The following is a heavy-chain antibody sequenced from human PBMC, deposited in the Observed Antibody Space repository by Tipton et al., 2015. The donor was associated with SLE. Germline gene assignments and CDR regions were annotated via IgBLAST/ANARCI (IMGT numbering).Heavy chain of an antibody. CDR3: ARLTIFGVVIIGHYYYAMDV. D-gene: IGHD3-3*01. CDR2: IDYSGST. CDR1: GGSFSGYY. Sequence: GLVKPSETLSLPCAVYGGSFSGYYWGWIRQPPGKGLEWFGSIDYSGSTYYNPSLKSRVTISVDTSKNQFSLKLSSVTAADTAVYYCARLTIFGVVIIGHYYYAMDVWGKGTTVTVSS. V-gene: IGHV4-34*01. J-gene: IGHJ6*04.